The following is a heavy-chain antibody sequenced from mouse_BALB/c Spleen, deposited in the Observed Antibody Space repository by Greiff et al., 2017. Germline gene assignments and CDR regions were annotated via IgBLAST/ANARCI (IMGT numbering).Heavy chain of an antibody. V-gene: IGHV7-3*02. J-gene: IGHJ2*01. CDR1: GFTFTDYY. Sequence: DVKLVESGGGLVQPGGSLRLSCATSGFTFTDYYMSWVRQPPGKALEWLGFIRNKANGYTTEYSASVKGRFTISRDNSQSILYLQMNTLRAEDSATYYCARETALYYFDYWGQGTTLTVSS. CDR2: IRNKANGYTT. CDR3: ARETALYYFDY.